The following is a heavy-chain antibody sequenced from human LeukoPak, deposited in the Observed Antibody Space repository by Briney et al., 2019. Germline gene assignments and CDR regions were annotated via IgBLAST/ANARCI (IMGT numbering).Heavy chain of an antibody. V-gene: IGHV1-69*13. D-gene: IGHD3-22*01. J-gene: IGHJ4*02. CDR1: VGTFSSYA. Sequence: SVKVSCEASVGTFSSYAISWVRQSPGQGLEWMGGIIPIFGTANYAQKFQGRVTITADESTSTAYMELSSLRSEDTAVYYCARRSSSGPYYFDYWGQGTLVTVSS. CDR2: IIPIFGTA. CDR3: ARRSSSGPYYFDY.